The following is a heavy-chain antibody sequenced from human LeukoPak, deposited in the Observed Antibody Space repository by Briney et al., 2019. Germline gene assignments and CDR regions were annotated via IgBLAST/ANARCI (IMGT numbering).Heavy chain of an antibody. J-gene: IGHJ6*03. V-gene: IGHV3-30*02. CDR2: IRYDGSNK. Sequence: GGSLRLSCAASGSTFSSYGMHWVRQAPGKGLEWVAFIRYDGSNKYYADSVKGRFTISRDNSKNTLYLQMNSLRAEDTAVYYCAAPDSSGYYPYYYYYYMDVWGKGTTVTVSS. D-gene: IGHD3-22*01. CDR3: AAPDSSGYYPYYYYYYMDV. CDR1: GSTFSSYG.